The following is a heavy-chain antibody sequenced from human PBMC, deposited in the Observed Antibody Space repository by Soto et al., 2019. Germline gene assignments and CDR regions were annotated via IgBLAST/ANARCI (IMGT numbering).Heavy chain of an antibody. V-gene: IGHV4-39*01. Sequence: SETLSLTCSVSGVFVATGDHYWAWIRQPPGKTLEWVASLYYGGSTHYSPSLKSPVTISADASKNQLFLTLSSVTTADRAIYFCARLEMGELRIDHWGQGIQVTVSS. J-gene: IGHJ4*02. CDR1: GVFVATGDHY. CDR2: LYYGGST. CDR3: ARLEMGELRIDH. D-gene: IGHD3-16*01.